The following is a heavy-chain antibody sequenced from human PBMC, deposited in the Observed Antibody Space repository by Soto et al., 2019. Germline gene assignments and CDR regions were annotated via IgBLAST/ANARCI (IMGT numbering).Heavy chain of an antibody. Sequence: GASVKVSCKASGYTFTNYGISWVRQAPGQGLEWMGWINVYNGNTKYAQKVQGRVTMTTDTSTSTAYMELRSLRSDDTAVYYCARDTRDGDGYYGMDVWGQGTLVTVSS. CDR1: GYTFTNYG. CDR2: INVYNGNT. CDR3: ARDTRDGDGYYGMDV. V-gene: IGHV1-18*01. J-gene: IGHJ6*02. D-gene: IGHD7-27*01.